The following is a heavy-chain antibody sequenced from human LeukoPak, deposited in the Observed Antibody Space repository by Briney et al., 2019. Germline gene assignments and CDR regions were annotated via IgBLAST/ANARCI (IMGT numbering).Heavy chain of an antibody. V-gene: IGHV4-4*07. CDR2: IYTSGST. Sequence: SETLSLTCTVSGGSISSDYWSWIRQPAGKGLEWIGRIYTSGSTDYNPSLKSRVTMSADTSKNKFSLKVTSVTAADTAIYYCARGYYDSSGYCTEFANWGQGTLVTVSS. CDR3: ARGYYDSSGYCTEFAN. D-gene: IGHD3-22*01. CDR1: GGSISSDY. J-gene: IGHJ4*02.